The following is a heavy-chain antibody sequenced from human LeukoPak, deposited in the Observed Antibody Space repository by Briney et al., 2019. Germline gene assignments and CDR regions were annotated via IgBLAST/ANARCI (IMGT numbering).Heavy chain of an antibody. CDR1: GGSISSGGYS. D-gene: IGHD3-10*01. V-gene: IGHV4-30-2*01. Sequence: SETLSLTCAVSGGSISSGGYSWSWIRQPPGKGLEWIGYIYHSGSTYYNPALERRLTISGDRSKNQFSLKLSSVPAADTAVYYCARGGLERITMVRGVMVHAFDIWGQGTMVTVSS. CDR2: IYHSGST. J-gene: IGHJ3*02. CDR3: ARGGLERITMVRGVMVHAFDI.